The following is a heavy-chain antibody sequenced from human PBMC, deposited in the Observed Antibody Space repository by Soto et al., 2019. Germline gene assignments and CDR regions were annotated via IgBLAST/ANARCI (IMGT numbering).Heavy chain of an antibody. J-gene: IGHJ4*02. CDR1: GGSISSGDYS. D-gene: IGHD2-15*01. CDR2: IYHSGST. V-gene: IGHV4-30-2*01. Sequence: QLQLQESGSGLVKPSQTLSLTCAVSGGSISSGDYSWSWIRQPPGKGLEWIGYIYHSGSTYYNPSLQSRVTISVDRSKNQFSLNLSSVTAADTAVYYCASGDIVVGFDYWGQGTLVTVSS. CDR3: ASGDIVVGFDY.